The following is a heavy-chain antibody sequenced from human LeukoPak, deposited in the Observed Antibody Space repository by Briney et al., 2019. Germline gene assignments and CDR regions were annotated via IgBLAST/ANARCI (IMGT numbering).Heavy chain of an antibody. D-gene: IGHD2-15*01. V-gene: IGHV1-2*02. CDR1: GYTFTGYY. CDR2: INPNSGGT. CDR3: ARVRNSGGSSDFDY. J-gene: IGHJ4*02. Sequence: ASVKVSCKASGYTFTGYYMHWVRQAPGQGPEWMGWINPNSGGTNYAQKFQGRVTMTRDTSISTAYMELSRLRSDDTAVYYCARVRNSGGSSDFDYWGQGTLVTVSS.